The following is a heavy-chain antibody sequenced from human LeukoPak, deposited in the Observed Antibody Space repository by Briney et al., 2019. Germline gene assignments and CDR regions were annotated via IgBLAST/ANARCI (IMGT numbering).Heavy chain of an antibody. Sequence: KPSETLSLTCTVSGGSISSGDYYWSWIRQPPGKGLEWIGYIYYSGSTYYNPSLKSRLTISVDTSKNQFSLKLSSVTAADTAVYYCATYYGAYGRLDYWGQGTLVTVSS. CDR3: ATYYGAYGRLDY. CDR1: GGSISSGDYY. D-gene: IGHD4-17*01. CDR2: IYYSGST. V-gene: IGHV4-30-4*01. J-gene: IGHJ4*02.